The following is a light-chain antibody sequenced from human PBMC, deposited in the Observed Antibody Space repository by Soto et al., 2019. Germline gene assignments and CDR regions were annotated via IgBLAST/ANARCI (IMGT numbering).Light chain of an antibody. V-gene: IGLV2-14*01. Sequence: QSALTQPASVSGSPGQSITISCTGTSSDIGTYNFVSWYQVHPGRAPKLIIHDVGDRASGVSNRFSGSKSGNTASLTISGLQPEDEADYYCSSYRSTTTVFGTGTKLTVL. J-gene: IGLJ1*01. CDR1: SSDIGTYNF. CDR3: SSYRSTTTV. CDR2: DVG.